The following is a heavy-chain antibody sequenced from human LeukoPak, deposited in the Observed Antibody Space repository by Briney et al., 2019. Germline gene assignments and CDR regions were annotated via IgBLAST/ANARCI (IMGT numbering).Heavy chain of an antibody. CDR1: EFTFRNHG. CDR3: AQDIAWGAFEH. Sequence: PGGSLRLSCAASEFTFRNHGMNWVRQAPGKGLEWVSGISPSGGGTYYADSVKGRFTISRDDSKNTLSLQMNSLRVEDTALYYCAQDIAWGAFEHWGQGTLVTVSS. D-gene: IGHD7-27*01. V-gene: IGHV3-23*01. CDR2: ISPSGGGT. J-gene: IGHJ4*02.